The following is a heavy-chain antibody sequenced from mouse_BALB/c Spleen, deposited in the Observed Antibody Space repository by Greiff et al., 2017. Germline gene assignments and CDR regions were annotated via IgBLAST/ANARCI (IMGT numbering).Heavy chain of an antibody. CDR3: TRDGTTDTSFDY. Sequence: EVMLVESGGGLVKPGGSLKLSCAASGFTFSSYTMSWVRQTPEKRLEWVATISSGGSYTYYPDSVKGRFTISRDNAKNTRYLQRSSLKSEDTAMYYCTRDGTTDTSFDYWGQGTLVTVSA. CDR2: ISSGGSYT. D-gene: IGHD1-2*01. V-gene: IGHV5-6-4*01. J-gene: IGHJ3*01. CDR1: GFTFSSYT.